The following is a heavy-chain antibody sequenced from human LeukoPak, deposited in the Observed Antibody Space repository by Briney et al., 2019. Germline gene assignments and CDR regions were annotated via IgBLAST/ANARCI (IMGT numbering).Heavy chain of an antibody. Sequence: GGSLRLSCAASGFTFSSYDMSWVRQAPGKGLEWVSTISASGGSTYYADSLKGRCTISRDNSKNTLYLQMNSLRAEDTAVYYCANSVRYSYYWGQGTLVTVSS. V-gene: IGHV3-23*01. CDR2: ISASGGST. J-gene: IGHJ4*02. CDR3: ANSVRYSYY. D-gene: IGHD3-9*01. CDR1: GFTFSSYD.